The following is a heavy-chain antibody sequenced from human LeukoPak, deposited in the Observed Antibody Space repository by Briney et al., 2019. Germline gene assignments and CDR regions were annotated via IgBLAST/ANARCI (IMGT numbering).Heavy chain of an antibody. D-gene: IGHD2-8*01. J-gene: IGHJ4*02. V-gene: IGHV1-69*05. CDR1: GYIFTSYG. CDR2: IIPIFGTA. CDR3: ARDNGY. Sequence: ASVKVSCKASGYIFTSYGISWVRQAPGQGLEWMGGIIPIFGTANYAQKFQGRVTITTDESTSTAYMELSSLRSEDTAVYYCARDNGYWGQGTLVTVSS.